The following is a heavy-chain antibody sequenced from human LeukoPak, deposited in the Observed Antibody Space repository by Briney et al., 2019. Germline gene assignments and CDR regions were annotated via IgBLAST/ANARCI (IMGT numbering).Heavy chain of an antibody. CDR2: ISYDGTNK. CDR3: ARDSLAFDY. Sequence: GGSLTLSCAASGFIFSSYGMNWVRQAPGKGLEWVAIISYDGTNKDYAESVKGRFTISRDNSKLYLQMNSLRTDDTAVYYCARDSLAFDYWGQGTLVTVSP. V-gene: IGHV3-30*03. CDR1: GFIFSSYG. D-gene: IGHD3-16*02. J-gene: IGHJ4*02.